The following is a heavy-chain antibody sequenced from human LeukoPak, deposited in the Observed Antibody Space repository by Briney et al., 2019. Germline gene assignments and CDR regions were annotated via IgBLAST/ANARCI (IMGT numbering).Heavy chain of an antibody. CDR2: IYYSGST. V-gene: IGHV4-59*01. CDR1: GGSLSSYY. CDR3: ARVQAGPRTFDY. D-gene: IGHD6-19*01. Sequence: SETLSLTCTVSGGSLSSYYWSWIRQPPGKGLEWIGYIYYSGSTNYNPSLKSRVTISVDTSRDQFSLKLSSVTAADTAVYYCARVQAGPRTFDYWGQGTLVTVSS. J-gene: IGHJ4*02.